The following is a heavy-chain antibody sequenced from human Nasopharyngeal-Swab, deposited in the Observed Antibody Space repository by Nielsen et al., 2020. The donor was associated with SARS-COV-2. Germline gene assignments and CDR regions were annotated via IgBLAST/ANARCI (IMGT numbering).Heavy chain of an antibody. D-gene: IGHD3-16*01. J-gene: IGHJ4*02. CDR1: GFTFSSYW. V-gene: IGHV3-7*05. CDR3: ARDYTRFDY. Sequence: GGSLRLSCAASGFTFSSYWMSWVRQAPGKGLEWVAYIKEDGSEKYFVDSVKGRFTISRDNAKNSLYLQMNSLRAEDTAVYYCARDYTRFDYWGQGTLVTSPQ. CDR2: IKEDGSEK.